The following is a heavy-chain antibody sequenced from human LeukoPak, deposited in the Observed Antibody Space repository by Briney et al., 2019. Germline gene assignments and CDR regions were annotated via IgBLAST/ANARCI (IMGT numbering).Heavy chain of an antibody. V-gene: IGHV3-23*01. CDR1: GFTFSDYY. J-gene: IGHJ4*02. D-gene: IGHD2-2*01. CDR2: ISGSGGST. CDR3: AKDQEVVPAANFDY. Sequence: PGGSLRLSCAASGFTFSDYYMSWIRQAPGKGLEWVSAISGSGGSTYYADSVKGRFTISRDNSKNTLYLQMNSLRAEDTAVYYCAKDQEVVPAANFDYWGQGTLVTVSS.